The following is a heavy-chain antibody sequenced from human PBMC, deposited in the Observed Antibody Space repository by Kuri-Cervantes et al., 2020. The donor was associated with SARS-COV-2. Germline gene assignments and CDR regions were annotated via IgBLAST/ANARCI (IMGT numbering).Heavy chain of an antibody. J-gene: IGHJ4*02. CDR1: GFTFSSYA. CDR2: ISYDGINK. D-gene: IGHD7-27*01. CDR3: ANGLIWGLDY. V-gene: IGHV3-30-3*01. Sequence: GGSRRLSCAASGFTFSSYAMHWVRQAPGKGLEWVAVISYDGINKYYPDSVKGRFTNSRDNSKNTLYLQMNSLRAEDTAVYYGANGLIWGLDYWGQGTLVTVSS.